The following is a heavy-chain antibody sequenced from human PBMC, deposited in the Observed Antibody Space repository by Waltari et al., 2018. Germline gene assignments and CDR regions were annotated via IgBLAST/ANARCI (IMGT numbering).Heavy chain of an antibody. CDR2: SSWNSGSI. J-gene: IGHJ3*02. CDR1: GFTFDDYA. Sequence: EVQLVESGGGLVQPGRSLRLSCAASGFTFDDYAMHWVRQAPGKGLEWFSGSSWNSGSIGYADSVKGRFTISRDNAKNSLYLQMNSLRAEDMALYYCAADYGDDWYAFDIWGQGTMVTVSS. V-gene: IGHV3-9*03. D-gene: IGHD4-17*01. CDR3: AADYGDDWYAFDI.